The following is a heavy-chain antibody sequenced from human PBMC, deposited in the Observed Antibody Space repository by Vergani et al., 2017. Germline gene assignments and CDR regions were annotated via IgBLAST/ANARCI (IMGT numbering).Heavy chain of an antibody. CDR2: ISYDGSNK. J-gene: IGHJ5*02. D-gene: IGHD6-13*01. CDR3: AKEGSSWYRWFDP. CDR1: GFTFSSYG. V-gene: IGHV3-30*18. Sequence: VQLVESGGGVVQPGRSLRLSCAASGFTFSSYGMHWVRQAPGKGLEWVAVISYDGSNKYYADSVKGRFTISRDNSKNTLYLQMNSLRAEDTAVYYCAKEGSSWYRWFDPWGQGTLVTVSS.